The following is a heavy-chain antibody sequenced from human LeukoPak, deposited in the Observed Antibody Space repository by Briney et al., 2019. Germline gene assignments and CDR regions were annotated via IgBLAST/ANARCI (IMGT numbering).Heavy chain of an antibody. D-gene: IGHD3-3*01. J-gene: IGHJ4*02. CDR1: GYTFTSYG. V-gene: IGHV1-18*01. CDR3: ARPRGYDFWSGYYTGKYYFDY. CDR2: ISAYNGNT. Sequence: GASVKVSCKASGYTFTSYGISWVRQAPRQGLEWMGWISAYNGNTNYAQKLQGRVTMTTDTSTSTAYMELRSLRSDDTAVYYCARPRGYDFWSGYYTGKYYFDYWGQGTLVTVSS.